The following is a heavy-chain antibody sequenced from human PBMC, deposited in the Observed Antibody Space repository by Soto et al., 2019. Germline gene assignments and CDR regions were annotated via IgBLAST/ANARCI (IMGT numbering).Heavy chain of an antibody. CDR2: ISGSGGST. CDR1: GFTFSSYA. D-gene: IGHD6-19*01. Sequence: GGSLRLSCAASGFTFSSYAMSWVRQAPGKGLEWVSAISGSGGSTYYADYVKGRFTISRDNSKNTLYLQMNILRAEDTAVYYCAKDTSQQWLVRDAFDIWGQGTMVTVSS. CDR3: AKDTSQQWLVRDAFDI. J-gene: IGHJ3*02. V-gene: IGHV3-23*01.